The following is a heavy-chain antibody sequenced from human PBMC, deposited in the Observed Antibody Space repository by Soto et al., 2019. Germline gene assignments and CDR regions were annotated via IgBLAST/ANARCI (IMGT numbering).Heavy chain of an antibody. D-gene: IGHD3-22*01. CDR2: IYPGDSDT. CDR1: GYSFTSYW. Sequence: LGESLKISCKGSGYSFTSYWIGWVRQMPGKGLEWMGIIYPGDSDTRYSPSFQGQVTISADKSISTTYLQWSSLKAADTAMYYCARLEEDDSSGYYYRYFDYWGQGTLVTVSS. J-gene: IGHJ4*02. CDR3: ARLEEDDSSGYYYRYFDY. V-gene: IGHV5-51*01.